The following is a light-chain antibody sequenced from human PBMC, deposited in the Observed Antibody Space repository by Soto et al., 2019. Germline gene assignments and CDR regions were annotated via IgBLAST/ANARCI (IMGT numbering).Light chain of an antibody. CDR2: KAS. V-gene: IGKV1-5*03. CDR3: QQYKTYPWT. Sequence: DIQMTQSPSTLSASAGDRVTITCRASQGISSWLAWYQQKPGKAPKLLIHKASTLESGVPSRFSGTESGTEFTLTISSLQPDDFATYYCQQYKTYPWTFGQGTKVEIK. CDR1: QGISSW. J-gene: IGKJ1*01.